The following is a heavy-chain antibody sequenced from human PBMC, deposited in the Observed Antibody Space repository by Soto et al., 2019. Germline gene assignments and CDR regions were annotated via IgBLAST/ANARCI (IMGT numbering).Heavy chain of an antibody. D-gene: IGHD3-16*01. CDR3: ARGGGPYVWFNEC. V-gene: IGHV1-69*01. CDR2: IIPVFGTT. J-gene: IGHJ4*02. CDR1: GGLFSSFA. Sequence: QEQLVQSGPEMKKPGSSVKVSCKDSGGLFSSFAISWVRQAPGQGFEWLGGIIPVFGTTNYAEKFQDRVTITADESTNTAYMELIGLRSGDTAIYYCARGGGPYVWFNECWGQGTLVTVSS.